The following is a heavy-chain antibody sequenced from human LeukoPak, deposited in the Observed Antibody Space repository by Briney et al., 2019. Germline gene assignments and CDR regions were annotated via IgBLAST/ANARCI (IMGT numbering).Heavy chain of an antibody. CDR3: ARGRYDSSAKGAFDI. D-gene: IGHD3-22*01. V-gene: IGHV1-69*13. CDR1: GGTFSSYA. J-gene: IGHJ3*02. CDR2: IIPIFGTA. Sequence: ASVKVSCKASGGTFSSYAISWVRQAPGQGLEWMGGIIPIFGTANYAQKFQGRVTITADESTSTAYMELSSLRSEDTAVYYCARGRYDSSAKGAFDIWGQGTMVTVSS.